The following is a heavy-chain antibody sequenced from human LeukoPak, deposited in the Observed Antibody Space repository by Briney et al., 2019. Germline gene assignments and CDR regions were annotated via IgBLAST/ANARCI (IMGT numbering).Heavy chain of an antibody. V-gene: IGHV1-69*05. CDR1: GGTFRSYA. D-gene: IGHD2-15*01. CDR2: IIPIFGTA. J-gene: IGHJ3*02. Sequence: ASVKVSCKASGGTFRSYAISWVRQAPGQGLEWMGGIIPIFGTANYAQKFQGRVTITTDESTSTAYMELSSLRSEDTAVYYCARVAPSGYFSDLYIWGQRIMVTVSS. CDR3: ARVAPSGYFSDLYI.